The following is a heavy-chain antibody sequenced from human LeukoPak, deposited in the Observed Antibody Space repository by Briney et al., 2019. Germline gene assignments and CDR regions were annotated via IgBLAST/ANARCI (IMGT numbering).Heavy chain of an antibody. CDR1: GFTFSSYS. J-gene: IGHJ4*02. Sequence: QPGGSLPLSCAASGFTFSSYSMNWVRQAPGKGLEWVSYISSSSSTIYYADSVKGRFTISRDNAKNSLYLQMNSLRAEDTAVYYCASFDFWSGLDYWGQGTLVTVSS. D-gene: IGHD3-3*01. CDR2: ISSSSSTI. CDR3: ASFDFWSGLDY. V-gene: IGHV3-48*01.